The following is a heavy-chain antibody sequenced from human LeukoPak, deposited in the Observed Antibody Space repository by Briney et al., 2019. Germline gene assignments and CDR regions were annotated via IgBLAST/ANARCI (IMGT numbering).Heavy chain of an antibody. D-gene: IGHD2-15*01. Sequence: SVKVSCKASGGTFSSYAISWVRQAPGQGLEWVGGIIPIFGTANYAQKFQGRVTITTDESTSTAYMELSSLRSEDTAVYYCARDTGYCSGGSCYFYHMDVWGKGTTVTVSS. V-gene: IGHV1-69*05. CDR1: GGTFSSYA. CDR3: ARDTGYCSGGSCYFYHMDV. CDR2: IIPIFGTA. J-gene: IGHJ6*03.